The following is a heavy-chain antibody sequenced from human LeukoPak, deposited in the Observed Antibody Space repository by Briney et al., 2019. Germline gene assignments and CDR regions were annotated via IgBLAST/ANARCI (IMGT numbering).Heavy chain of an antibody. D-gene: IGHD6-13*01. CDR3: ARGGVRTAASSLGY. CDR1: GYTFTGYY. Sequence: GASVKVSCKTSGYTFTGYYMHWVRQAPGQGLEWMGWINPNSGGTRYAQKFRGRVTMTRDTSITTAYMELTRLKSDDTAVYYCARGGVRTAASSLGYWGQGTLVTVSS. CDR2: INPNSGGT. J-gene: IGHJ4*01. V-gene: IGHV1-2*02.